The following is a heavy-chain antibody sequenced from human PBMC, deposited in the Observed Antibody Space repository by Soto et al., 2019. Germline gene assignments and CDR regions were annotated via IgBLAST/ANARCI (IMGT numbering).Heavy chain of an antibody. CDR1: GVPFSSYA. CDR2: ISGGGGST. CDR3: ARDHDY. V-gene: IGHV3-23*01. Sequence: GGSLRLSCAAPGVPFSSYAMNWVRPAPGKGLEWVSAISGGGGSTYYADSVKGRFTISRGNSMNTLYLQMNSLRAEDTAVYYCARDHDYWGQGTLVTVSS. J-gene: IGHJ4*02.